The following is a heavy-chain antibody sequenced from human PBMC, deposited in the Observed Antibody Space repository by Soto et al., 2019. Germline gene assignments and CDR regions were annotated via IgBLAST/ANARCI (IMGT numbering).Heavy chain of an antibody. J-gene: IGHJ5*02. CDR2: ISSYNGNT. CDR3: ARGPRYCSITTCVSGVTWFDP. D-gene: IGHD2-2*01. V-gene: IGHV1-18*04. CDR1: GYIFTSYG. Sequence: QVQLVQSGAEVKKPGASVKVSCKASGYIFTSYGISWVRQAPGQGLEWMGWISSYNGNTNYAQKVQGRVTMTTDTSTSTTYMELRSLRSDDTAVYYCARGPRYCSITTCVSGVTWFDPWGQGTLVTVSS.